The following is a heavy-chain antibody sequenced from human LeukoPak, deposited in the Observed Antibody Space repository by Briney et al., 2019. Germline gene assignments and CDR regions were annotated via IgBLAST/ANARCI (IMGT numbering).Heavy chain of an antibody. CDR3: AKGSGINHYHWIDP. Sequence: GGSLRLSCAASAXTFSSYAMNWVRQAPGKGLEWVSGISGGGGSTYYADSVKGRFTISRDNSKNTLYLQMDSLRAEDTALYYCAKGSGINHYHWIDPWGQGTLVTVSS. D-gene: IGHD1-14*01. J-gene: IGHJ5*02. CDR2: ISGGGGST. CDR1: AXTFSSYA. V-gene: IGHV3-23*01.